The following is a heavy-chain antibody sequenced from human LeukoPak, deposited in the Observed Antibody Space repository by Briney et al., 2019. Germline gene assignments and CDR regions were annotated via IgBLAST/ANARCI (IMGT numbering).Heavy chain of an antibody. V-gene: IGHV3-23*01. D-gene: IGHD3-10*01. J-gene: IGHJ5*02. CDR3: AKVYGSGSYYTTSLRNWFDP. Sequence: GGSLRLSCAASGFTFSSYAMSWVRQAPGKGLEWVSAISGSGGSTYYADSVKGRFTISRDNSKNTLYLQMNSLRAEDTAVYYCAKVYGSGSYYTTSLRNWFDPWGQGTLVTVSS. CDR2: ISGSGGST. CDR1: GFTFSSYA.